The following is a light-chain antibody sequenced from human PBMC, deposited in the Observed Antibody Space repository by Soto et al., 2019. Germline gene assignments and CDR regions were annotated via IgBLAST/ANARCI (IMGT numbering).Light chain of an antibody. CDR3: MQALQTPRT. CDR2: LGS. CDR1: QSLLHSNGYNY. Sequence: DIAMTQSPLSLPVTPGAPASISCRSSQSLLHSNGYNYLDWYLQKPGQSPQLLIYLGSNRASGVPDRFSGSGSGTDFTLKISRVEAEDVGVYYCMQALQTPRTFGQGTKLEIK. V-gene: IGKV2-28*01. J-gene: IGKJ2*01.